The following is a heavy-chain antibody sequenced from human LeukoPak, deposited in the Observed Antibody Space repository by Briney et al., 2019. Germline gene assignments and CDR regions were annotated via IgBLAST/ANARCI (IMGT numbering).Heavy chain of an antibody. V-gene: IGHV3-23*01. Sequence: GGSLRLSCAASGFTFSSYAMGWVRQAPGKGLEWVSSVTSSGAATYYADSVKGRFTISRDNSENSLYPQMNSLRAEDTAVYYCAKDRPNYYGSNGHYYKLNGDCWGQGTLVSVSS. CDR3: AKDRPNYYGSNGHYYKLNGDC. J-gene: IGHJ4*02. CDR2: VTSSGAAT. CDR1: GFTFSSYA. D-gene: IGHD3-22*01.